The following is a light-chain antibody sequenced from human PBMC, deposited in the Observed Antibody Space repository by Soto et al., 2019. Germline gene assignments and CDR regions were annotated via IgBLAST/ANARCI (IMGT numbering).Light chain of an antibody. V-gene: IGKV3-15*01. CDR3: QQYNSWLWT. CDR2: GTS. Sequence: EVVLTQSPGTLSLSPGARATLSCRTSQYVSNTYLAWYQQRPGQAPRLLIYGTSTRATGIPARFSGSGSGTEFTLIISSLQSEDSAVYYCQQYNSWLWTFGQGTKVDIK. J-gene: IGKJ1*01. CDR1: QYVSNTY.